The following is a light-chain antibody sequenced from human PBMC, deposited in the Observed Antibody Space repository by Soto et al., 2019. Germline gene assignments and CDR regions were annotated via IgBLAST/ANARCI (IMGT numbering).Light chain of an antibody. Sequence: AIRMTQSPSSFSASTGDRVTITCRASQGISSYLAWYQQKPGKAPKLLIYAASTLQSGVQSRFSGSGSGTDFTLTISCLQTEDIATYYCQQYYSYPRGTFGQGTKVEIK. CDR2: AAS. CDR1: QGISSY. J-gene: IGKJ1*01. CDR3: QQYYSYPRGT. V-gene: IGKV1-8*01.